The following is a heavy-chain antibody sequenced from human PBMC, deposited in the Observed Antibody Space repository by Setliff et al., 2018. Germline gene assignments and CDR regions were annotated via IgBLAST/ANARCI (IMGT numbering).Heavy chain of an antibody. J-gene: IGHJ3*02. CDR3: AAPGITIFGVVSPDAFDI. CDR2: ISGSGGST. CDR1: FTFSSYA. D-gene: IGHD3-3*01. V-gene: IGHV3-23*01. Sequence: FTFSSYAMSWVRQAPGKGLEWVSAISGSGGSTYYADSVKGRFTISRDNSKNTLYLQMNSLRAEDTAVYYCAAPGITIFGVVSPDAFDIWGQGTMVTVSS.